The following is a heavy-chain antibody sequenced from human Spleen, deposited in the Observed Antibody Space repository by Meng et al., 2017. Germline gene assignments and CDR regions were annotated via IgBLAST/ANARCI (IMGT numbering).Heavy chain of an antibody. V-gene: IGHV3-23*01. CDR1: GFTFSSYA. CDR2: ISGSGGST. D-gene: IGHD5-18*01. CDR3: ARGGSHGYLFAY. J-gene: IGHJ4*02. Sequence: GGSLRLSCAASGFTFSSYAMSWVRQAPGKGLEWVSAISGSGGSTYYADSVKGRFTISRDNSKNTLYLQMNSLRAEDTAVYYCARGGSHGYLFAYWGQGTLVTVSS.